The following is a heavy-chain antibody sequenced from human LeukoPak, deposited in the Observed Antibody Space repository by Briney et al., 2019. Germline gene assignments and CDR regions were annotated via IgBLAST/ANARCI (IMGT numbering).Heavy chain of an antibody. D-gene: IGHD3-10*01. CDR1: GGSISTSNCY. J-gene: IGHJ3*02. V-gene: IGHV4-39*07. Sequence: SETLSLTCTVSGGSISTSNCYWGWIRQPPGKGLEWIGNIFYSGNTYYSPSLRSRVTISLDTSRNQFSLKLNSVTAADTAVYYCAKSNGYGLVDIWRQGRMVTVSS. CDR2: IFYSGNT. CDR3: AKSNGYGLVDI.